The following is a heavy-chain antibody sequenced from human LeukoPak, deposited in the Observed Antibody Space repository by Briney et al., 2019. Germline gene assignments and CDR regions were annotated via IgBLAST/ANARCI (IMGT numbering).Heavy chain of an antibody. J-gene: IGHJ6*03. V-gene: IGHV3-53*01. CDR1: GFTVSSNY. CDR3: AREDQQQLVKDYMDV. Sequence: PGGSLRLSCAASGFTVSSNYMSWVRQAPGKGLEWVSVIYSGGSTYYADSVKGRFTISRDNSKNTLYLQMNSLRAEDTAVYYCAREDQQQLVKDYMDVWGKGTTVTVSS. D-gene: IGHD6-13*01. CDR2: IYSGGST.